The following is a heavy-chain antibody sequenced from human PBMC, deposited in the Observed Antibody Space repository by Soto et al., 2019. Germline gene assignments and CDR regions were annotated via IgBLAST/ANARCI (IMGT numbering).Heavy chain of an antibody. D-gene: IGHD6-19*01. V-gene: IGHV3-30*18. J-gene: IGHJ4*02. CDR2: ISYDGSNK. Sequence: QVQLVESVGGVVQPGRSLRLSCAASGFTFSSYAMHWVRQAPGKGREWVAVISYDGSNKYYADSVKGRFTISRDNSQNTLYLQMNSLRAEETAVYYCAKAMNGWVFDYWDQGTLVTVSS. CDR1: GFTFSSYA. CDR3: AKAMNGWVFDY.